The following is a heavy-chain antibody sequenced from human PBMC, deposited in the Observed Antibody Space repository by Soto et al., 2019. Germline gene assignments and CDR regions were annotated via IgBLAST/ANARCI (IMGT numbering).Heavy chain of an antibody. CDR1: GYTFTDFF. CDR2: INPNSGAT. Sequence: ASVKVSCKASGYTFTDFFIHWVRQVPGQGLEWMGWINPNSGATEYAQNRVTMTRDTSISTVYLQLSRLTFDDTAVYYCARLGYQKHLHEGFDMWGPGKLVTVSS. D-gene: IGHD6-13*01. V-gene: IGHV1-2*02. J-gene: IGHJ3*02. CDR3: ARLGYQKHLHEGFDM.